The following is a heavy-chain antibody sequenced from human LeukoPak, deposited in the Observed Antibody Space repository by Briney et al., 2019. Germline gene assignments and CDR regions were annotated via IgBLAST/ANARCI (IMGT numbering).Heavy chain of an antibody. J-gene: IGHJ4*02. Sequence: PGGSLRLSWQASGFPFSTFPMSWVRQAPGKGLEWVSTLSGDGSDTYYADSVKGRFTISRDTSKNTLFLQMNSLRADDTAIYYCTKGGHGDYWGQGTMVTVSS. D-gene: IGHD2-21*02. CDR3: TKGGHGDY. CDR1: GFPFSTFP. CDR2: LSGDGSDT. V-gene: IGHV3-23*01.